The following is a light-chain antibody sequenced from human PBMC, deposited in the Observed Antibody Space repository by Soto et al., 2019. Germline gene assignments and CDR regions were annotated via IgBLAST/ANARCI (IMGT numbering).Light chain of an antibody. CDR2: DAS. J-gene: IGKJ4*01. CDR3: QQRSNWPLT. Sequence: ESVLTQSPGTLSLSPGERATLSCRASQSVSSYLAWYQQKPGQAPRLLIYDASNRATGIPARFSGSGSGTDFTLTISSLEPEDFAVYYCQQRSNWPLTFGGGTKVHIK. CDR1: QSVSSY. V-gene: IGKV3-11*01.